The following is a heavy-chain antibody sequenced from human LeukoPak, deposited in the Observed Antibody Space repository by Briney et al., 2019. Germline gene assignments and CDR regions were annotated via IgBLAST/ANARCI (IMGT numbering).Heavy chain of an antibody. CDR2: ISGSGGST. V-gene: IGHV3-23*01. CDR3: AIATVDY. Sequence: PGGSLRLSCAASGFTFSSYAMSWVRQAPGKGLEWVSAISGSGGSTYYADSVKGRFTISSDNSNKTQYLLKNSLGADATAYYYSAIATVDYWGQGTLVTVSS. CDR1: GFTFSSYA. J-gene: IGHJ4*02. D-gene: IGHD4-17*01.